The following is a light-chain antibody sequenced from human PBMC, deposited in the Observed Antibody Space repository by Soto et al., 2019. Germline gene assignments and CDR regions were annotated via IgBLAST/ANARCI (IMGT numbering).Light chain of an antibody. CDR1: QSISSY. Sequence: DIQMTQSPSSLSASVGDRVTITCRASQSISSYSNWYQQKPGKAPKPLIYAASSLLSGVRPRVSGSGSRTDFTLTISSLQPEDFATCNCQHSYGTPLTVGQVTKVDIK. CDR3: QHSYGTPLT. J-gene: IGKJ1*01. V-gene: IGKV1-39*01. CDR2: AAS.